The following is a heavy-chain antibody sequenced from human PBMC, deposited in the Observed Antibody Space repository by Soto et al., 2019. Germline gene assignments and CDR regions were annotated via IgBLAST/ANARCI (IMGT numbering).Heavy chain of an antibody. CDR2: IYPGDSDT. J-gene: IGHJ6*02. CDR1: GYSFTSYW. V-gene: IGHV5-51*01. Sequence: GESLKISCKGSGYSFTSYWIGWVRQMPGKGLEWMGIIYPGDSDTRYSPSFQGQVTISADKSITTTYLQWSSLKASDTAIYYCAASIFYYGMDVWGQGTTVTVSS. CDR3: AASIFYYGMDV.